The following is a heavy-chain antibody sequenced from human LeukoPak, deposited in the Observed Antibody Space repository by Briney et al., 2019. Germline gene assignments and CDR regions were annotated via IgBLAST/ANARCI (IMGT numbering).Heavy chain of an antibody. CDR3: ATYDYGDYDHAFDT. CDR1: GYTFTSYG. J-gene: IGHJ3*02. CDR2: ISAYNGNT. V-gene: IGHV1-18*01. D-gene: IGHD4-17*01. Sequence: GASVKVSCKASGYTFTSYGISWVRQAPGQGLEWMGWISAYNGNTNYAQKLQGRVTMTTDTSTSTAYMELRSLRSDDTAVYYCATYDYGDYDHAFDTWGQGTMVTVSS.